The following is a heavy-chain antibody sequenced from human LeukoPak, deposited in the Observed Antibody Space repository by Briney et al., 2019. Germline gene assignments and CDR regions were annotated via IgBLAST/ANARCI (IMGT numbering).Heavy chain of an antibody. V-gene: IGHV1-2*02. CDR3: ARVKQPKENWFDP. J-gene: IGHJ5*02. D-gene: IGHD5-18*01. CDR2: INPNSGGT. CDR1: RYTFTGYY. Sequence: ASVKASCRASRYTFTGYYMHSVRQAPGQGREWMGWINPNSGGTNYAQKFQGRVTMTRYTSISTAYMELSRLRSDDAAVYYCARVKQPKENWFDPWGQGTLVTVSS.